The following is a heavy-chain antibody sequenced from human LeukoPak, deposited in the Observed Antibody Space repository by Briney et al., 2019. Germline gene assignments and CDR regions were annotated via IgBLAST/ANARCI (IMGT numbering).Heavy chain of an antibody. CDR3: AKVAAAMGTIDY. D-gene: IGHD5-18*01. CDR2: ISGSGGST. J-gene: IGHJ4*02. Sequence: GGSLRLSCTASEFTFSSYAMSWVRQAPGKGLEWVSAISGSGGSTKYADSVKGRFTISRDNSRNTLYLQMNSLRAEDTAVYYCAKVAAAMGTIDYWGQGTLVTVSS. V-gene: IGHV3-23*01. CDR1: EFTFSSYA.